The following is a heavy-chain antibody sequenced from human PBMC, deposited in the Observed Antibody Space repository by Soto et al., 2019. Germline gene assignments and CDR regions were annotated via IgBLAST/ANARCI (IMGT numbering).Heavy chain of an antibody. CDR1: GFTFSSYA. Sequence: PGGSLRLSCAASGFTFSSYAMSWVRQAPGKGLEWVSAISGSGGSTYYADSVKGRFTISRDNSKSTLYLQMNSLRAEDTAIYYCAKWGSSIWSPNYSFDSWGKGPLVTVP. J-gene: IGHJ4*02. D-gene: IGHD3-10*01. CDR2: ISGSGGST. CDR3: AKWGSSIWSPNYSFDS. V-gene: IGHV3-23*01.